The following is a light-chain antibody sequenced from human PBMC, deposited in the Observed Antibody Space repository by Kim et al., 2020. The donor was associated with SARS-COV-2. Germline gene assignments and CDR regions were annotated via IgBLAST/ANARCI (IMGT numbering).Light chain of an antibody. CDR2: QDS. V-gene: IGLV3-1*01. Sequence: SYELTQSPSVSVSPGQTASITCSGDKLGDKYACWYQQKPGQSPVLVIYQDSKRPSGIPERFSGSNSGNTATLTISGTQAMDEADYYCQAWDSSTFYVFGTGPRSPS. CDR1: KLGDKY. J-gene: IGLJ1*01. CDR3: QAWDSSTFYV.